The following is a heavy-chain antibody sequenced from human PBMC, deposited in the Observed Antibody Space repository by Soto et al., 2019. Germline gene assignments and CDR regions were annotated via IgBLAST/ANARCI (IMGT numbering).Heavy chain of an antibody. CDR3: ARGPIAVDF. D-gene: IGHD6-19*01. CDR1: GFTFSSYG. Sequence: QVQLVESGGGVVQPGRSLRLSCAASGFTFSSYGMLWVRQAPGKGLEWVAVIWYDGSNRYYADSVKGRFTISRDNSKNTLYLQMNSLRAEDTAVYDGARGPIAVDFWGQGTLVTVSS. J-gene: IGHJ4*02. CDR2: IWYDGSNR. V-gene: IGHV3-33*01.